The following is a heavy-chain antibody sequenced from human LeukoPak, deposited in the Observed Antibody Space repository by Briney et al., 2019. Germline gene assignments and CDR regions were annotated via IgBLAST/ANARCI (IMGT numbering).Heavy chain of an antibody. J-gene: IGHJ4*02. V-gene: IGHV4-59*01. CDR3: ARDNRRLRQFDY. CDR2: IYYSGST. D-gene: IGHD4-17*01. Sequence: SETLSLTCTVSGGSISSYYWSWIRQPPGKGLEWIGYIYYSGSTNYNPSLKSRVTISVDTSTNQFSLKLSSVTAADTAVYYCARDNRRLRQFDYWGQGTLVTVSS. CDR1: GGSISSYY.